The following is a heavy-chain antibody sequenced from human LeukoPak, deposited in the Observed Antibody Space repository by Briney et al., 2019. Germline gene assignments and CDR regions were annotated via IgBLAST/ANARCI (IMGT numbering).Heavy chain of an antibody. V-gene: IGHV4-59*01. J-gene: IGHJ4*02. D-gene: IGHD6-13*01. CDR1: GGSLSSYF. CDR2: IYYSGST. CDR3: AREVVAAPGTVDY. Sequence: PSETLSLTCTVSGGSLSSYFWSWIRQPPGKGLEWIGYIYYSGSTNYNPSLKSRVTISVDTSKNQFSLKLTSVTAADTAVYYCAREVVAAPGTVDYWGQGTLVTVSS.